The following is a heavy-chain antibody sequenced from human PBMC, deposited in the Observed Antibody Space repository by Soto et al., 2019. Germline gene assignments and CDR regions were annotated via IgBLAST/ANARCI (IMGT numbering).Heavy chain of an antibody. Sequence: ASVKVSCTASGDTFTSYGISWVRHAPGQGLEWMGWITAYNGNTNYAQKLQGRVTMTTDTSTSTAYMEMRSLRSDDTAVYYCARAHFWSGYWLAGMDVWGQGTTVTVSS. CDR2: ITAYNGNT. V-gene: IGHV1-18*01. J-gene: IGHJ6*02. D-gene: IGHD3-3*02. CDR3: ARAHFWSGYWLAGMDV. CDR1: GDTFTSYG.